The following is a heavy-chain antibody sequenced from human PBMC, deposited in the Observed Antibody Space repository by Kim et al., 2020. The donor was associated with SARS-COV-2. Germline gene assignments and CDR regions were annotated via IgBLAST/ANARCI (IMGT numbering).Heavy chain of an antibody. Sequence: SETLSLTCTVSGGSISSYYWSWIRQPPGKGLEWIGYIYYSGSTNYNPSLKSRVTISVDTSKNQFSLKLSSVTAADTAVYYCARVLDRITIFGVVIRYFDYWGQGTLVTVSS. D-gene: IGHD3-3*01. CDR3: ARVLDRITIFGVVIRYFDY. V-gene: IGHV4-59*13. CDR1: GGSISSYY. CDR2: IYYSGST. J-gene: IGHJ4*02.